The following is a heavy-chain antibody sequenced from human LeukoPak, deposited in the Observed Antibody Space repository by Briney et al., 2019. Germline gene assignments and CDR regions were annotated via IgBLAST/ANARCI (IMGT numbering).Heavy chain of an antibody. Sequence: SETLSLTCTVSGYSISSGYYWGWIRQPPGKGLEWIGSIYHSGSTYYNPSLKSRVTISVDTSKNQFSLKLSSVTAADTAVYYCARHASSGWRYYYYYYMDVWGKGTTVTISS. V-gene: IGHV4-38-2*02. CDR1: GYSISSGYY. CDR3: ARHASSGWRYYYYYYMDV. CDR2: IYHSGST. J-gene: IGHJ6*03. D-gene: IGHD6-19*01.